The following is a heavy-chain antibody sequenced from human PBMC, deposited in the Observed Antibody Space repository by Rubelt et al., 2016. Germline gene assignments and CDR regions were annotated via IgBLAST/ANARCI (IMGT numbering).Heavy chain of an antibody. Sequence: LVWIGGIYYSGSTYYNPSLKSRVTISVDTSKNQFSLKLSSVTAADTAVYYCARRIYDFWVNYGMDVWGQGTTVTVSS. CDR3: ARRIYDFWVNYGMDV. V-gene: IGHV4-39*01. D-gene: IGHD3-3*01. CDR2: IYYSGST. J-gene: IGHJ6*02.